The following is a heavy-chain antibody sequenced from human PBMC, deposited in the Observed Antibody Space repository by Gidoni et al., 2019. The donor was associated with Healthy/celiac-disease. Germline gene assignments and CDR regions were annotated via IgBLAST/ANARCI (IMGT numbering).Heavy chain of an antibody. CDR1: GFTFSSYS. CDR2: ISSSSSYI. D-gene: IGHD7-27*01. CDR3: ARSQLGVDPFDI. V-gene: IGHV3-21*01. J-gene: IGHJ3*02. Sequence: EVQLVESGGGLVKPGGSRKLSCAASGFTFSSYSMNWVRQAPGKGLEWVSSISSSSSYIYYADSEKGRFTISRDNAKNSLYLQMNSLRAEDTAVYYCARSQLGVDPFDIWGQGTMVTVSS.